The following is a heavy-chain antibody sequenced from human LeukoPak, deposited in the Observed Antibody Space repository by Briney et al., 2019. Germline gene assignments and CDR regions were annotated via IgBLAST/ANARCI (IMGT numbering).Heavy chain of an antibody. D-gene: IGHD6-13*01. J-gene: IGHJ4*02. CDR2: INHSGST. CDR1: GGSFRGYY. CDR3: ARGRYSSSWYAGWYYFDY. V-gene: IGHV4-34*01. Sequence: PSETLSLTCAVYGGSFRGYYWSWIRQPPGKGLEWIGEINHSGSTNYNPSLKSRVTISVDTSKNQFSLKLSSVTAADTAVYYCARGRYSSSWYAGWYYFDYWGQGTLVTVSS.